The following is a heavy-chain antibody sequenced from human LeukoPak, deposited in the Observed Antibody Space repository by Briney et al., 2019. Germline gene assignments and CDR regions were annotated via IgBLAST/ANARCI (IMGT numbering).Heavy chain of an antibody. J-gene: IGHJ4*02. Sequence: ASVKVSCKASGYTFTSYYMNWVRQAPGQGLEWMGMINPSGGSTSYAQKFQGRVTVTRDTSTSTVYMELSSLRSEDTAVYYCARGYYYDSSGYYYFDYWGQGTLVTVSS. CDR2: INPSGGST. CDR3: ARGYYYDSSGYYYFDY. CDR1: GYTFTSYY. V-gene: IGHV1-46*01. D-gene: IGHD3-22*01.